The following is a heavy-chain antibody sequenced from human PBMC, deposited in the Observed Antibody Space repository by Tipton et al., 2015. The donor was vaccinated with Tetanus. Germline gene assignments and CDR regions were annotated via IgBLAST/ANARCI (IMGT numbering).Heavy chain of an antibody. CDR1: GGSITSNY. CDR2: IYAPGIT. Sequence: TLSLTCTVSGGSITSNYWTWIRQPAGKGLEWIGRIYAPGITNYNPSLKSRVSMSVDTSKNQFSLRLSSVAAADTAVYYCARDDYYDGRGLYYYGLDVWGQGTTVTVSS. D-gene: IGHD3-22*01. CDR3: ARDDYYDGRGLYYYGLDV. J-gene: IGHJ6*02. V-gene: IGHV4-4*07.